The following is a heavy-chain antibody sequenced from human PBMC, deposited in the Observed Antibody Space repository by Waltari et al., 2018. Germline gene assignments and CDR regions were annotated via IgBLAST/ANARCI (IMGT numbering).Heavy chain of an antibody. CDR1: GSTFTDYY. V-gene: IGHV1-69-2*01. D-gene: IGHD2-2*01. J-gene: IGHJ5*02. CDR3: ATDRQYQLLRNWFDP. CDR2: VDPEDGET. Sequence: EVQLVQSGAEVKKPGATVKISCKASGSTFTDYYMHWVQQAPGKGLEWMGRVDPEDGETIYAEKFQGRVTITADTSTDTAYMELSSLRSEDTAVYYCATDRQYQLLRNWFDPWGQGTLVTVSS.